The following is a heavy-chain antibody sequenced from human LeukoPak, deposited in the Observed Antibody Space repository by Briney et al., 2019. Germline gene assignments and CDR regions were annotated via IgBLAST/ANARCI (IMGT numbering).Heavy chain of an antibody. J-gene: IGHJ5*02. V-gene: IGHV4-59*02. CDR1: GTFVSGFY. D-gene: IGHD6-6*01. Sequence: SETLSLTCTVSGTFVSGFYWTWIRQPPGKGLEWIGFIYSTGTTSYNSSLQSRVSISVDTSKNQFSLKLSSVTAADTAVYYCARDAGIAARRFDPWGQGTLVTVSS. CDR3: ARDAGIAARRFDP. CDR2: IYSTGTT.